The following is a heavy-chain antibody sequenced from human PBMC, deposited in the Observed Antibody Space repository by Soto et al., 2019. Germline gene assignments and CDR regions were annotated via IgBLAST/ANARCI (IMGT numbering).Heavy chain of an antibody. CDR3: ARDLGYCSSTSGPLVAFDI. J-gene: IGHJ3*02. D-gene: IGHD2-2*03. CDR2: IYYSGST. V-gene: IGHV4-31*03. CDR1: GGSISSGGYY. Sequence: QVQLQESGPGLVKPSQTLSLTCTVSGGSISSGGYYWSWIRQHPGKGLEWNGYIYYSGSTYYNPSLKSRVTISVDTSKNQCSLKLSSVTAADTAVYYCARDLGYCSSTSGPLVAFDIWGQGTMVTVSS.